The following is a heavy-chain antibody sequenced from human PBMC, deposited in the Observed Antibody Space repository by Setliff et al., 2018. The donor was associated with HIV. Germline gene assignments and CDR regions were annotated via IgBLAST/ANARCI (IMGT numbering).Heavy chain of an antibody. CDR3: ASFFVTTVTNQDY. CDR1: GGSMGSHY. Sequence: SETLSLTCVISGGSMGSHYWSWIRQSPGKGLEWIGELSPSGTTRSNPSLQSRVTISLDTSNNQFSLKLTSVTAADTAMYYCASFFVTTVTNQDYWGQGTPVTVSS. V-gene: IGHV4-34*01. CDR2: LSPSGTT. J-gene: IGHJ4*02. D-gene: IGHD4-17*01.